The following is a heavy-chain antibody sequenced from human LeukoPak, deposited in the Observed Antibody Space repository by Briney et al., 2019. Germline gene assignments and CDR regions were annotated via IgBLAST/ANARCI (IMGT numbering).Heavy chain of an antibody. J-gene: IGHJ3*02. CDR1: GGSFSGYY. D-gene: IGHD6-13*01. CDR3: ARHSYSSSWYIGDAFDI. Sequence: SETLSLTCAVYGGSFSGYYWSWIRQPPGKGLEWIGEINHSGSTNYNPSLKSRVTISVDTSKNQFSLKLSSVTAADTAVYYCARHSYSSSWYIGDAFDIWGQGTMVTVSS. V-gene: IGHV4-34*01. CDR2: INHSGST.